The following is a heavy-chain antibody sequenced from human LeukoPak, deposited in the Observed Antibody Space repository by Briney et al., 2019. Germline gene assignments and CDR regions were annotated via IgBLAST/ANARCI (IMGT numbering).Heavy chain of an antibody. J-gene: IGHJ3*02. Sequence: GGSLRLSCTASGFTFSSYAMNWVRQAPGQGLEWVSGIGDGGTFTYYADSVKGRFTISRDNSRNTLYLQMNSLRAEDTAVYYCAKDAPKYYYDSSGYHDAFHIWGQGTMVTVSS. CDR1: GFTFSSYA. D-gene: IGHD3-22*01. V-gene: IGHV3-23*01. CDR3: AKDAPKYYYDSSGYHDAFHI. CDR2: IGDGGTFT.